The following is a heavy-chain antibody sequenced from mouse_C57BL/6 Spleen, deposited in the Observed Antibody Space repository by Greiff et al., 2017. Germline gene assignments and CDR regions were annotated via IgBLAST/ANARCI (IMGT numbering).Heavy chain of an antibody. D-gene: IGHD1-1*01. CDR1: GYTFTSYG. J-gene: IGHJ1*03. CDR3: ARGSSYEYFDV. CDR2: IYPRNGDT. V-gene: IGHV1-81*01. Sequence: VQLVESGAELARPGASVKLSCKASGYTFTSYGISWVKQRTGQGLEWIGEIYPRNGDTYYNEKFKGKATLTEDKSSSTAYMERRSLTSEEAAVYCSARGSSYEYFDVWGTGTTVTVSS.